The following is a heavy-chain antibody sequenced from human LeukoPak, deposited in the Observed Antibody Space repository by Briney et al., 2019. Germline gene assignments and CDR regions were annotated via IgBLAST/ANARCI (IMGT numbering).Heavy chain of an antibody. CDR1: GFTFDDYA. V-gene: IGHV3-9*01. CDR2: TSWSSGSI. J-gene: IGHJ4*02. Sequence: GRSLRLSCAASGFTFDDYAMHWVRQAPGKGLEWVSGTSWSSGSIGYADSVKGRFTISRDNAKNSLYLQMNSLRAEDTALYYCAKDICSGGSCFNFDYWGQGTLVTVSS. CDR3: AKDICSGGSCFNFDY. D-gene: IGHD2-15*01.